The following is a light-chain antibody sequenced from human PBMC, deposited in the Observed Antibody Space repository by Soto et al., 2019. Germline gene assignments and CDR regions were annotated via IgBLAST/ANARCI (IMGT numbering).Light chain of an antibody. CDR1: SSDVGGYNY. CDR3: SSYTTTTPLV. J-gene: IGLJ1*01. V-gene: IGLV2-14*01. Sequence: QSALPQPASVSGSPGQSITISCTGTSSDVGGYNYVSWYQQHPGKAPKLMVYDVSIRPSGVSNRFSGSKSGNTASLTISGLQAEDEADYYCSSYTTTTPLVFGTGTKVTVL. CDR2: DVS.